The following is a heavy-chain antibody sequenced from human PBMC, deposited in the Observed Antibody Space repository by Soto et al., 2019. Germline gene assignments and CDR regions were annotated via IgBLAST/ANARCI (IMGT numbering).Heavy chain of an antibody. Sequence: EVQLLESGGGLVQPGGSLRLSCAASGFTFSTYTMNWVRQAPGKGLECVSGIYGDGSGTHYADSVKGRLTISRDNSKNTLYLQMNSLRAEDTAVYYCAKDARPDGFWDFDYWGQGTLVTVSS. CDR3: AKDARPDGFWDFDY. D-gene: IGHD5-12*01. CDR1: GFTFSTYT. V-gene: IGHV3-23*01. J-gene: IGHJ4*02. CDR2: IYGDGSGT.